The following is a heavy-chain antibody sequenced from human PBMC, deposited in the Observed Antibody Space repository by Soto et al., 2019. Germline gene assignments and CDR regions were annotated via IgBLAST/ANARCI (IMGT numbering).Heavy chain of an antibody. D-gene: IGHD4-17*01. CDR1: GGTFSSYT. Sequence: QVQLVQSGAEVKKPGSSVKVSCKASGGTFSSYTISWVRQAPGQGLEWMGRIIPILGIANYAQKFQGRVTITADKSTSTAYMELSSLRSEDTAVYYCAREAATVTGWFDPWGQGTLVTVSS. V-gene: IGHV1-69*08. CDR2: IIPILGIA. CDR3: AREAATVTGWFDP. J-gene: IGHJ5*02.